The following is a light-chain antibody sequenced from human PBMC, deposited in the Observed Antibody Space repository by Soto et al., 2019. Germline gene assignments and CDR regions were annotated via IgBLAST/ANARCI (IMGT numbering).Light chain of an antibody. CDR3: SSYAGSNNYV. V-gene: IGLV2-8*01. CDR2: EVS. Sequence: QSALTQPPSASGSPGQSVTISCTGTSSDVGAYNYLSWYQQHPGKAPKLMIYEVSKRPSGFPDRFSGSKSGNTASLTVSGIQAEDEADYYCSSYAGSNNYVFGTGTQLTVL. CDR1: SSDVGAYNY. J-gene: IGLJ7*01.